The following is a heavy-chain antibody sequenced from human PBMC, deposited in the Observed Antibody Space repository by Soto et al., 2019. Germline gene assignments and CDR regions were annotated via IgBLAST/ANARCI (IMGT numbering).Heavy chain of an antibody. D-gene: IGHD2-21*02. Sequence: GGSLRLSCAASGFTFSSYWMHWVRQAPGKGLVWVSRINSDGSSTSYADSVKGRFTISRDNAKNTLYLQMNSLRAEDTAVYYCARGGYCGGDCYLLGMDVWGQGTTVTVSS. J-gene: IGHJ6*02. V-gene: IGHV3-74*01. CDR3: ARGGYCGGDCYLLGMDV. CDR1: GFTFSSYW. CDR2: INSDGSST.